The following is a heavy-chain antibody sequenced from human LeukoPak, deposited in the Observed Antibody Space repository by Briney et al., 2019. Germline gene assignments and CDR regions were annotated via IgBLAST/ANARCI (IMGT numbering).Heavy chain of an antibody. Sequence: HGESLKISCKGSGYSFTSYWISWVRQMPGKGLEWMWRIDPSDSYTNYSPSFQGHVTISADKSTSTAYLQWSSLKASDTAMYYCARLDRTGSTLDYFDYWGQGTLVTVSS. CDR2: IDPSDSYT. V-gene: IGHV5-10-1*01. CDR3: ARLDRTGSTLDYFDY. D-gene: IGHD1-7*01. CDR1: GYSFTSYW. J-gene: IGHJ4*02.